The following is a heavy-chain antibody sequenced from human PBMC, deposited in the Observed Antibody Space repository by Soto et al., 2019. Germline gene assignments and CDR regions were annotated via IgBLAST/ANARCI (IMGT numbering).Heavy chain of an antibody. CDR1: GGAVSSGGYY. V-gene: IGHV4-31*03. CDR2: VYYSGST. CDR3: AGSSGYYGPGSSYYYFDS. D-gene: IGHD3-10*01. Sequence: QVQLQESGPGLVKPSQTLSLTCNVSGGAVSSGGYYWSWIRQHPGKGLEWIGYVYYSGSTYYNPSLRGRLTSSIATSTNQFSLKLASGTAADTAVYYCAGSSGYYGPGSSYYYFDSWGQGTLVTVSS. J-gene: IGHJ4*02.